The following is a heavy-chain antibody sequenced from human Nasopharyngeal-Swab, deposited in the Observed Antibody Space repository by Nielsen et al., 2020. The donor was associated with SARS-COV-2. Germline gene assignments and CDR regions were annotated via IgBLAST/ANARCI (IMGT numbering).Heavy chain of an antibody. D-gene: IGHD2-15*01. CDR2: IYYSGST. Sequence: PGKGLEWIGSIYYSGSTYYNPSLKSRVTISVDTSKNQFSLKLSSVTAADTAVHYCASHHGDCSGGSCYYRVFDYWGQGTLVTVSS. CDR3: ASHHGDCSGGSCYYRVFDY. V-gene: IGHV4-39*01. J-gene: IGHJ4*02.